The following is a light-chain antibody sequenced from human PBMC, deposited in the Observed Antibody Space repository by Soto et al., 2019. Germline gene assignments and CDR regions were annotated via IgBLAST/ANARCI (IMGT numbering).Light chain of an antibody. CDR2: GAS. Sequence: ENVLKQSPGTLSLSPGERATLSCRASQSVSSSYLAWYQQKPGQAPRLLIYGASSRATGIPDRFSGSGSGTDFNLTISRMETEDFAVYYCQQYGSSPLYTFGKGNNLESK. CDR1: QSVSSSY. J-gene: IGKJ2*01. CDR3: QQYGSSPLYT. V-gene: IGKV3-20*01.